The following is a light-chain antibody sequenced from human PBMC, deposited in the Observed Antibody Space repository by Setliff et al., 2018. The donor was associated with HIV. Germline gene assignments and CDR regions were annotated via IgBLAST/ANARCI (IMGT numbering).Light chain of an antibody. V-gene: IGLV2-14*03. CDR2: DVT. CDR1: SSDVGGYNY. J-gene: IGLJ1*01. Sequence: QSALTQPASVSGSPGHSITISCTGTSSDVGGYNYVSRYQQHPGKAPKLMIYDVTNRPSGVSNRFSGSNSGNTASLTISGLQAEDEADYYCSSYTSNNSGVFGTGTKVTVL. CDR3: SSYTSNNSGV.